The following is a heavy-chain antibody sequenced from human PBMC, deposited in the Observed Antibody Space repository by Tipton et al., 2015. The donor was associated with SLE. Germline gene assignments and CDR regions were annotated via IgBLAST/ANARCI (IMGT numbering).Heavy chain of an antibody. Sequence: SLRLSCAASGFTFCSYGMHWVRQAPGKGLEWVAYIHYDGSNKYYADSVKGRFTISRDNSKNTVYLQMNRLRAEDTAVYFCAKASVDFWYFDLWGRGTLVTVSS. CDR2: IHYDGSNK. J-gene: IGHJ2*01. V-gene: IGHV3-30*02. D-gene: IGHD3-3*01. CDR3: AKASVDFWYFDL. CDR1: GFTFCSYG.